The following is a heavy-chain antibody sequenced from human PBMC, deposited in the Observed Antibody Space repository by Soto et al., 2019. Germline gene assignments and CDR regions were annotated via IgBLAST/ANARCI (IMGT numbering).Heavy chain of an antibody. CDR2: IYPDDSDT. D-gene: IGHD3-10*01. V-gene: IGHV5-51*01. CDR3: VKLFGLGWFGEFSGFDY. CDR1: GYSFTSYW. Sequence: PGESLKISCKASGYSFTSYWIGWVRQMPGKGLEWMGIIYPDDSDTRYNPSIQGQVTVSGDKSINTVYLQWSSLKASDTAMYYCVKLFGLGWFGEFSGFDYWGQGTLVTVSS. J-gene: IGHJ4*02.